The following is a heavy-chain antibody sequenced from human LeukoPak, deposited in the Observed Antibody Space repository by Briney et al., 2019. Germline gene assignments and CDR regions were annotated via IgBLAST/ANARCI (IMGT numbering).Heavy chain of an antibody. CDR3: ARDDYYDSSGYYN. D-gene: IGHD3-22*01. CDR1: GDSISSYY. Sequence: SETLSLTCTVSGDSISSYYWSWIRQPPGKGLEWIGYIYYSGSTNYNPSLKSRVTISVDTSKNQFSLKLSSVTAADTAVYYCARDDYYDSSGYYNWGQGTLVTVSS. V-gene: IGHV4-59*01. J-gene: IGHJ4*02. CDR2: IYYSGST.